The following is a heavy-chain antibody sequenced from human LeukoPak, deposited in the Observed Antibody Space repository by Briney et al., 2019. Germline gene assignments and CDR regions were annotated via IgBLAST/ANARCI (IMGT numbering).Heavy chain of an antibody. V-gene: IGHV4-59*08. CDR2: IYYGGST. D-gene: IGHD3-10*01. CDR1: GGSSSGYY. Sequence: SETLSLTCSVSGGSSSGYYWSWIRQPPGKGLEWIGYIYYGGSTNYNPSLKSRVTISLDTSKNQFSLKLTSVTAADTAVYHCARHLPNRGCFDYWGQGTLVAVSS. J-gene: IGHJ4*02. CDR3: ARHLPNRGCFDY.